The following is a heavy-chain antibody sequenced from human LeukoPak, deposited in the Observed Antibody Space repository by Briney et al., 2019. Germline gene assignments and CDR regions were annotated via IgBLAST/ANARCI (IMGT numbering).Heavy chain of an antibody. CDR3: ARDRSSSSFDP. Sequence: PSETLSLTCTVSGYSISSGYYWGWIRQPPGKGLEWIGSIYHSGSTYYNPSLKGRVTISVDTSKNQFSLKLSSVTAADTAVYYCARDRSSSSFDPWGQGTLVTVSS. CDR1: GYSISSGYY. J-gene: IGHJ5*02. D-gene: IGHD6-6*01. CDR2: IYHSGST. V-gene: IGHV4-38-2*02.